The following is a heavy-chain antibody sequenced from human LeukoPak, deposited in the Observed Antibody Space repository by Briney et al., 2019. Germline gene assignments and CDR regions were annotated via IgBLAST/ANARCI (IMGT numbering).Heavy chain of an antibody. D-gene: IGHD6-19*01. V-gene: IGHV3-23*01. J-gene: IGHJ4*02. CDR2: ISGSGGST. CDR1: GFTFSSYA. CDR3: AKVTPRAVAGALDY. Sequence: GGSLRLSCAASGFTFSSYAMSWVRQAPGKGLEWVSAISGSGGSTYYADSVKGRFTISRDDSKNTLYLQMNSLRAEDTAVYYCAKVTPRAVAGALDYWGQGTLVTVSS.